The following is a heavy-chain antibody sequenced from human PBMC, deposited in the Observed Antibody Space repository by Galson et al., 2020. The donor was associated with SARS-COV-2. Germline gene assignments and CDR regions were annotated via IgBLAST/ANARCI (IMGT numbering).Heavy chain of an antibody. J-gene: IGHJ5*02. CDR2: ISAYNGNT. V-gene: IGHV1-18*01. CDR1: GYTFTSYG. CDR3: ARDPRYYGSGSYLADNWFDP. D-gene: IGHD3-10*01. Sequence: ASVKVSCKASGYTFTSYGISWVRQAPGQWLEWMGWISAYNGNTNYAQKLQGRVTMTTDTSTSTAYMELRSLRSDDTAVYYCARDPRYYGSGSYLADNWFDPWGQGTLVTVSS.